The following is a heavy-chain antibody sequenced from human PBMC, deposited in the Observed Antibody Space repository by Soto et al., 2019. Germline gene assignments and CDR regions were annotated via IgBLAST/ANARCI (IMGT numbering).Heavy chain of an antibody. J-gene: IGHJ4*02. V-gene: IGHV4-4*07. CDR3: ARETRWELLEYFDY. CDR1: GGSISSYY. D-gene: IGHD1-26*01. Sequence: PSETLSLTCTVSGGSISSYYWSWIRQPAGKGLEWIGRIYTSGSTNYNPSLKSRVTMSVDTSKNQFSLKLSSVTAADTAVYYCARETRWELLEYFDYWGQGTLVTVSS. CDR2: IYTSGST.